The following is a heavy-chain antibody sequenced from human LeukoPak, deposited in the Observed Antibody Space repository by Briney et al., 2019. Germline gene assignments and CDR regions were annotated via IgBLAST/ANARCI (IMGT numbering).Heavy chain of an antibody. CDR3: TTDHTQGYCSGGSCQRPFDY. CDR2: RKSIADGGTT. D-gene: IGHD2-15*01. V-gene: IGHV3-15*01. CDR1: KFTLINAW. J-gene: IGHJ4*02. Sequence: KSRGCRRLYSAASKFTLINAWIGGGRQSPGMWRVWDGSRKSIADGGTTDYAAPVKGRFTISRDDPDNTLYLQMNSLKTEDTAVYYCTTDHTQGYCSGGSCQRPFDYWGQGTLVTVSS.